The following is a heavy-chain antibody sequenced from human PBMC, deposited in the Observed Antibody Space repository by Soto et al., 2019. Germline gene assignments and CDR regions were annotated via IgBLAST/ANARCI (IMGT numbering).Heavy chain of an antibody. CDR2: ISFDGTKK. CDR1: GFTFNIYA. D-gene: IGHD4-17*01. CDR3: AREDDYGYRYINYGLDV. J-gene: IGHJ6*02. V-gene: IGHV3-30-3*01. Sequence: QAQLVESGGGVVQPGRSLRLSCAASGFTFNIYALHWVRQAPGKGLEWVAVISFDGTKKYYSDSVKGRFTISGDNLKNTLYLQMNNLRVEDAALYFCAREDDYGYRYINYGLDVWGQGTTVTVSS.